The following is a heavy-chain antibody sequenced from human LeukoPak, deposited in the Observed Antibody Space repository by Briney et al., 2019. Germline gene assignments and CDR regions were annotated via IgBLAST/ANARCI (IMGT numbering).Heavy chain of an antibody. CDR3: ARVKGWFGEKPGY. CDR2: ISYDGSNK. D-gene: IGHD3-10*01. Sequence: GRSLRLSCAASGFTFSSYAMHWVRQAPGKGLEWVAVISYDGSNKYYADSVKGRFTISRDNSKNTLYLQMNSLRAEDTAVYYCARVKGWFGEKPGYWGQGTLVTVSS. CDR1: GFTFSSYA. V-gene: IGHV3-30*04. J-gene: IGHJ4*02.